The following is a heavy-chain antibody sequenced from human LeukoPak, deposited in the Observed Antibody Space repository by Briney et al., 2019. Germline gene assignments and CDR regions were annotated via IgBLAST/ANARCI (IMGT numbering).Heavy chain of an antibody. J-gene: IGHJ6*02. D-gene: IGHD6-19*01. V-gene: IGHV1-8*02. CDR1: GGTFSSYA. CDR3: ARGKAVAWTDV. Sequence: ASVKVSCKASGGTFSSYAISWVRQAPGQGLEWMGWMNPNSGNTGYAQKFQGRVTMTRNTSISTAYMELSSLRSEDTAVYYCARGKAVAWTDVWGQGTTVTVSS. CDR2: MNPNSGNT.